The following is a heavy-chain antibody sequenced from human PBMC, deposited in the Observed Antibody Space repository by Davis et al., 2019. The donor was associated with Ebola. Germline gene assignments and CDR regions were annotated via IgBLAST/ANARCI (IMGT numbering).Heavy chain of an antibody. Sequence: GESLKISCAASGFTFSTYDMHWVRQAPGKGLEWVSTIGTSGDTYYAASVKGRFTISRENAKNSLFLQMSGLRAGDTAVYYCARGDTSSSFYYYYAMDVWGQGTTVTVSS. CDR3: ARGDTSSSFYYYYAMDV. D-gene: IGHD6-6*01. CDR1: GFTFSTYD. J-gene: IGHJ6*02. V-gene: IGHV3-13*01. CDR2: IGTSGDT.